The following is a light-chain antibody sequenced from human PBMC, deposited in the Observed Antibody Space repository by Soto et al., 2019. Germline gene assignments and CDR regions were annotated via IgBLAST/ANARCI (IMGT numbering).Light chain of an antibody. CDR2: GAS. CDR1: QSVSSTY. V-gene: IGKV3-20*01. CDR3: QQYGSSPYT. Sequence: EIVLTQSPGTLSLSPGVRATLSCRASQSVSSTYLAWYQQKPGQAPRLLIYGASIRATGVPDRFSGSGSGTDFTLTICRLEPEDFAVYYCQQYGSSPYTFGQGTKLEIK. J-gene: IGKJ2*01.